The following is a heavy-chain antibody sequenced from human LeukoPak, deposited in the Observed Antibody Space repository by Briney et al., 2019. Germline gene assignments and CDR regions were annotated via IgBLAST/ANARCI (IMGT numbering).Heavy chain of an antibody. CDR1: GGSLSSYY. V-gene: IGHV4-59*08. J-gene: IGHJ4*02. CDR2: IYYSGNA. Sequence: SETLSLTCTVSGGSLSSYYWSWIRQPPGKGLEWIGYIYYSGNADSNPSLKSRVTMSVDTSRNQFSLKLTSVTAADTAVYYCARHEPLGRGAWDYWGQGILVTVSS. CDR3: ARHEPLGRGAWDY. D-gene: IGHD1-14*01.